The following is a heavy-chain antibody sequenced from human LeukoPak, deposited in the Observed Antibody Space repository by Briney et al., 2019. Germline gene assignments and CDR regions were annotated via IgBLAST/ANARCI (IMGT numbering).Heavy chain of an antibody. CDR1: GGSISSGGYS. V-gene: IGHV4-30-2*01. J-gene: IGHJ3*02. CDR3: ARIVAPDAFDI. CDR2: IYHSGST. D-gene: IGHD5-12*01. Sequence: NPSETLSLTCAVSGGSISSGGYSWSWIRQPPGKGLEWIGYIYHSGSTYYNPSLKSRVTISVDRSKNQFSLKLSSVTAADTAVYYCARIVAPDAFDIWGQGTMVTVSS.